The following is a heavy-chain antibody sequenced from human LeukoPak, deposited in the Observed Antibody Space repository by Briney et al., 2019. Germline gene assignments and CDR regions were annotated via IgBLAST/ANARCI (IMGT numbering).Heavy chain of an antibody. D-gene: IGHD6-19*01. Sequence: ASVKVSCKASGYTFTSYYMHWVRQAPGQGLEWMGIINPSSGSTNYAQKFQGRVTMTRDMSTSTVYMELSSLRSEDTAVYYCARDVRFYSSGWYKSYNWFDPWGQGTLVTVSS. J-gene: IGHJ5*02. CDR1: GYTFTSYY. V-gene: IGHV1-46*01. CDR3: ARDVRFYSSGWYKSYNWFDP. CDR2: INPSSGST.